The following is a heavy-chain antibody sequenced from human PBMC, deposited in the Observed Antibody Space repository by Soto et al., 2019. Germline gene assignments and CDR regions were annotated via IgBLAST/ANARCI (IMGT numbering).Heavy chain of an antibody. CDR3: ARYCSSTSCYLLYGMDV. Sequence: GSLRLSCAASGFTFSDYYMSWIRQAPGKGLEWVSYISSSGSTIYYADSVKGRFTISRDNAKNSLYLQMNSLRAEDTAVYYCARYCSSTSCYLLYGMDVWGQGTTVTVSS. CDR2: ISSSGSTI. V-gene: IGHV3-11*01. J-gene: IGHJ6*02. D-gene: IGHD2-2*01. CDR1: GFTFSDYY.